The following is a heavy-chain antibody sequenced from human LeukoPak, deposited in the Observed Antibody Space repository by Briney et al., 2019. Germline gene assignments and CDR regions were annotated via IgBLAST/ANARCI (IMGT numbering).Heavy chain of an antibody. D-gene: IGHD3-9*01. CDR3: AREGYYDILTGYLLLSDY. CDR2: IYYSGST. V-gene: IGHV4-39*07. CDR1: GGSISSSSYY. J-gene: IGHJ4*02. Sequence: SETLSLTCTVSGGSISSSSYYWGWIRQPPGKGLEWIGSIYYSGSTYYNPSLKSRVTISVDTSKNQFSLKLSSVTAADTAVYYCAREGYYDILTGYLLLSDYWGQGTLVTVSS.